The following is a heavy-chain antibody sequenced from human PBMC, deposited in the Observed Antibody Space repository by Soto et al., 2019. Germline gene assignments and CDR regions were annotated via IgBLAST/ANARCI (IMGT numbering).Heavy chain of an antibody. CDR2: IYYSGGT. CDR1: GGSISRGGYY. V-gene: IGHV4-31*03. Sequence: QVQLQESGPGLVKPSQTLSLTCTVSGGSISRGGYYWSWIRQHPGKGLEWIGYIYYSGGTYYNPSRKSRVTISVDLSANQFSRSLSSVTASETAVYYCARKDNGYADCMDVWCKGTTVSVSS. J-gene: IGHJ6*03. D-gene: IGHD5-12*01. CDR3: ARKDNGYADCMDV.